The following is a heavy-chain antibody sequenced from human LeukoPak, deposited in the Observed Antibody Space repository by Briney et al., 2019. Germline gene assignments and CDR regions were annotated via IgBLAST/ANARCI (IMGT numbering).Heavy chain of an antibody. J-gene: IGHJ4*02. D-gene: IGHD1-26*01. CDR1: GGSISSSSYY. Sequence: SETLSLTCTVSGGSISSSSYYWGWIRQPPGKGLEWIGSIYYSGSAYYNPSLKSRVTISVDTSKNQFSLKLSSVTAADTAVYYCARQGYSGSYRIYYFDYWGQGTLVTVSS. CDR3: ARQGYSGSYRIYYFDY. V-gene: IGHV4-39*01. CDR2: IYYSGSA.